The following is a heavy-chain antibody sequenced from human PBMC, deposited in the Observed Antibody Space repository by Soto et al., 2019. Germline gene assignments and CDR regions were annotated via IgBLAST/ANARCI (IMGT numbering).Heavy chain of an antibody. CDR3: AKDRVEYDFWSGYDH. J-gene: IGHJ4*02. CDR2: ISGSGGST. V-gene: IGHV3-23*01. CDR1: GFTFSSYA. Sequence: PGGSLRLSCAASGFTFSSYAMSWVRQAPGKGLEWVSAISGSGGSTYYADSVKGRFTISRDNSKNTLYLQMNSLRAEDTAVYYCAKDRVEYDFWSGYDHWGQGTLVTVSS. D-gene: IGHD3-3*01.